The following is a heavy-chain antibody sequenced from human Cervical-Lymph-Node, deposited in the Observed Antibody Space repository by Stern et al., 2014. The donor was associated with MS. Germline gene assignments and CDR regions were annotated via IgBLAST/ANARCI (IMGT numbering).Heavy chain of an antibody. D-gene: IGHD1-26*01. Sequence: VQLVESGPGLEKPSETLTLTCTVSGVSISTTNNYWGWIRHPPGKGLECIGNICHSCLACYNPSSMSRFTISVDTSKNQFSLRLSSVTAPDTAVYYCARRLSLREDWFDPWGQGTLVTVSS. CDR1: GVSISTTNNY. V-gene: IGHV4-39*01. J-gene: IGHJ5*02. CDR3: ARRLSLREDWFDP. CDR2: ICHSCLA.